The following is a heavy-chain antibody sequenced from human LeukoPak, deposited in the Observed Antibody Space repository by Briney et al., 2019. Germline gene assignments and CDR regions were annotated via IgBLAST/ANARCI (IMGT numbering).Heavy chain of an antibody. D-gene: IGHD6-19*01. V-gene: IGHV3-73*01. J-gene: IGHJ4*02. CDR3: TRQEYSSGWYSTS. CDR1: GFTFSGSA. CDR2: IRSKANSYAT. Sequence: GGSLRLSCAASGFTFSGSAMRWVRQASGKGLEWVGRIRSKANSYATAYAASVKGRFTISRDDSKNTAYLQMNSLKTEDTAVYYCTRQEYSSGWYSTSWGQGTLVTVSS.